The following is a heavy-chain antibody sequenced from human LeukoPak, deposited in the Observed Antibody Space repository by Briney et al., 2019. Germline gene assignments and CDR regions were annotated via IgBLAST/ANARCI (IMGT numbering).Heavy chain of an antibody. CDR1: GFPFSTYS. D-gene: IGHD5-18*01. CDR3: AKFDGYSYGHSAFDP. J-gene: IGHJ5*02. V-gene: IGHV3-48*02. Sequence: GGSLRLSCAASGFPFSTYSLNWVRQAPGKGLEWVSYISSSSNTIYYADSVKGRFTISRDNAKNSLYLQMNSLRDEDTAVYYCAKFDGYSYGHSAFDPWGQGTLVTVSS. CDR2: ISSSSNTI.